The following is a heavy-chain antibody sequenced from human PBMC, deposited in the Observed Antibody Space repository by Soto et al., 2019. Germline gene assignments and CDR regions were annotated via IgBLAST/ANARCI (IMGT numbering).Heavy chain of an antibody. D-gene: IGHD6-6*01. J-gene: IGHJ6*02. Sequence: PPETLSLTCTVSGGSISSSSYYWGWIRQPPGKGLEWIGCIYYSGSTYYNPSLKSRVTMSVDTSKNQFSLKLSSVTAADTAIYYCARHGREAARPYYSFAMDVWGQGTTVTVSS. CDR1: GGSISSSSYY. CDR2: IYYSGST. CDR3: ARHGREAARPYYSFAMDV. V-gene: IGHV4-39*07.